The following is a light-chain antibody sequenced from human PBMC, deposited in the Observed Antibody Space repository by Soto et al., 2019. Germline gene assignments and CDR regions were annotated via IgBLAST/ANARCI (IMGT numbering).Light chain of an antibody. J-gene: IGLJ2*01. Sequence: NFMLTQPHSVSGSPGKTVTISCTRSSGSIASRYVQWYQQRPGSAPTTVIYQDIRRPSGVPDRFSGPIDTSSNSASLDISGLKTEDEADYYCQSYDTSNHVVFGGGTKLTVL. CDR2: QDI. V-gene: IGLV6-57*04. CDR1: SGSIASRY. CDR3: QSYDTSNHVV.